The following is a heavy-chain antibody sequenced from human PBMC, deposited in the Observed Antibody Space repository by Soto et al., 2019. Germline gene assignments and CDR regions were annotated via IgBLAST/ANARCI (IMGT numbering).Heavy chain of an antibody. D-gene: IGHD5-12*01. J-gene: IGHJ6*03. CDR1: GFTFSSYG. Sequence: GGSLRLSCAASGFTFSSYGMHWVRQAPGNGLEWVANIKQDGSEKYYADSVKGRFTISRDNAKNSLYLQMNSLRAEDTAVYYCARVESGYDWDYYYYMDVWGKGTTVTVSS. CDR2: IKQDGSEK. V-gene: IGHV3-7*01. CDR3: ARVESGYDWDYYYYMDV.